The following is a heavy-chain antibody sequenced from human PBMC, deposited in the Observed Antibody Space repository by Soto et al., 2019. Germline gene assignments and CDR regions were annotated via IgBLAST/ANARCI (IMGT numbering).Heavy chain of an antibody. D-gene: IGHD3-9*01. Sequence: SGPTLVNPTQTLTLTCTFSXFSLSTSGVGVGWIRQPPGKALEWLALIYWDDDKRYSPSLKSRPTITKDTSKNQVVLTMTNMDPVDTATYYCAHSSLDYDILTGYYPAYGMDVWGQGTTVTVSS. CDR2: IYWDDDK. CDR1: XFSLSTSGVG. CDR3: AHSSLDYDILTGYYPAYGMDV. J-gene: IGHJ6*02. V-gene: IGHV2-5*02.